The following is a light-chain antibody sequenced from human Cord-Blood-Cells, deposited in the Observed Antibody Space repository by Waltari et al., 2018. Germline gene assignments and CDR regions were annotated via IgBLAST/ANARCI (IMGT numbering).Light chain of an antibody. CDR2: AAS. CDR3: QQSYSTPRT. CDR1: QSISSY. J-gene: IGKJ1*01. Sequence: DIQMTQSPSSLSASVGDRVTITCRASQSISSYLNWYQQKPGKAPKLLIYAASSLQSGVXXRFSGSGSGTDFTLTISSLQPEDFATYYCQQSYSTPRTFGQGTKVEIK. V-gene: IGKV1-39*01.